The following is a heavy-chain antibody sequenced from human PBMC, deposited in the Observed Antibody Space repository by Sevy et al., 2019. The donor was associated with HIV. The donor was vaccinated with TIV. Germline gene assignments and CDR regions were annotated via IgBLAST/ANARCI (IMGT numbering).Heavy chain of an antibody. CDR1: GYTFTSYD. V-gene: IGHV1-8*01. Sequence: ASVKVSCKASGYTFTSYDINWVRQATGQGLEWMGWMNPNSGNTGYAQKFQVRGTMTRNTSISTAYMELSSLRSEDTAVYYCARARPRDFMNGYDYYFDYWGQGTLVTVSS. CDR2: MNPNSGNT. CDR3: ARARPRDFMNGYDYYFDY. D-gene: IGHD5-12*01. J-gene: IGHJ4*02.